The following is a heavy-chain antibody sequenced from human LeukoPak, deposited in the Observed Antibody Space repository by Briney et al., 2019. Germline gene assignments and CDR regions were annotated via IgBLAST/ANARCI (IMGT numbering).Heavy chain of an antibody. Sequence: SETLSLTCTVSGDSISSHFWTWIRQPPGKGLEFIGYVYYRGSTYYNTSLKSRVTISVDTSKNHFSLNLNSVTTADTAVYYCARRWATTDYYNVLEPWGQGTLVTVSS. CDR3: ARRWATTDYYNVLEP. D-gene: IGHD1-26*01. V-gene: IGHV4-59*11. CDR1: GDSISSHF. J-gene: IGHJ5*02. CDR2: VYYRGST.